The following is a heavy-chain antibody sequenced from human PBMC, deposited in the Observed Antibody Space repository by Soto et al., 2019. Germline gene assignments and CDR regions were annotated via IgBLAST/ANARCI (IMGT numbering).Heavy chain of an antibody. D-gene: IGHD2-8*02. Sequence: GASVKVSCKASGCSFTSYGIAWAGQAPGQGPERMGWLSPYTGRTNYLQNVKGGVVMTTDISTKTVYLELRSLTSDDTAMYYCGRYRTDRYAMAFSGQRSTVTGSS. J-gene: IGHJ6*01. CDR3: GRYRTDRYAMAF. V-gene: IGHV1-18*01. CDR2: LSPYTGRT. CDR1: GCSFTSYG.